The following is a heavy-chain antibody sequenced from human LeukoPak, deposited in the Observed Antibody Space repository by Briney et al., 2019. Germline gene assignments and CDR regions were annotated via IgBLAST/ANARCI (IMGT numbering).Heavy chain of an antibody. J-gene: IGHJ5*02. V-gene: IGHV4-4*02. D-gene: IGHD3-10*01. CDR1: GASVSSNNW. CDR3: ARGSVRGEFDP. Sequence: SGTLSLTCTVSGASVSSNNWWGWVRQPPGKGLEWIGEIYHSGSTDYNPSLKSRVTMSVDTSKNQFSLKLSSVTAADTAVYSCARGSVRGEFDPWGQGTLVTVSS. CDR2: IYHSGST.